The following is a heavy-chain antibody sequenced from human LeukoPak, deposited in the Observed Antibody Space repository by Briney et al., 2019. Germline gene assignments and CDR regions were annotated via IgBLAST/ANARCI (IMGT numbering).Heavy chain of an antibody. CDR3: ARVFLDGDFLWFGEIPKALDY. CDR1: GFTFSTYG. Sequence: KPGGSLRLSCAASGFTFSTYGMHWVRQAPGKGLEWVSSISSSSSYIYYADSVKGRFTISRDNAKNSLYLQMNSLRAEDTAVYYCARVFLDGDFLWFGEIPKALDYWGQGTLVTVSS. V-gene: IGHV3-21*01. CDR2: ISSSSSYI. J-gene: IGHJ4*02. D-gene: IGHD3-10*01.